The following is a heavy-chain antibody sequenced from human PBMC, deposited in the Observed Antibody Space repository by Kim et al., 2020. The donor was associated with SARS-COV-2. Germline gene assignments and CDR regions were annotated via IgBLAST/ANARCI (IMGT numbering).Heavy chain of an antibody. J-gene: IGHJ6*02. Sequence: SETLSLTCTVAGGSITIYYGFWIRKPPGKWRDVMCQLYYGGMTSSNPSLKKRVTISVDTAKNQFSLKLSSVTAVDTAVYYCAGDYVDTAMVFSYGMDVWGQGATLPVSS. D-gene: IGHD5-18*01. CDR3: AGDYVDTAMVFSYGMDV. CDR1: GGSITIYY. V-gene: IGHV4-59*01. CDR2: LYYGGMT.